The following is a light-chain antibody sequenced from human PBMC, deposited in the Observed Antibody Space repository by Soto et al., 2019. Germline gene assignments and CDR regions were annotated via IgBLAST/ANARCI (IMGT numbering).Light chain of an antibody. Sequence: DIQMTQSPSSLSASVGDRVTITCRASQGLRNDLTWYQQKPGKVPERLIYSASNVVTGVPSRFSGSGYGTEFTLTISSLQPEDFATYYCLQHNTYPLTFGGGTKVEIK. CDR1: QGLRND. V-gene: IGKV1-17*01. J-gene: IGKJ4*01. CDR3: LQHNTYPLT. CDR2: SAS.